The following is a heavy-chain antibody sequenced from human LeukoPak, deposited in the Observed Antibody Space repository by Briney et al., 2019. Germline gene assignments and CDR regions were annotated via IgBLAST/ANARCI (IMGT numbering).Heavy chain of an antibody. V-gene: IGHV4-38-2*02. J-gene: IGHJ5*02. Sequence: TSETLSLTCTVSGYSISSGYYWGWIRQPPGKGLEWIGSIYHSGSTYYNPSLKSRVTISVDTSKNQFSLKLSFVTAADTAVYYCARARGPDSSGYYYGVSSGFDPWGQGTLVTVSS. CDR3: ARARGPDSSGYYYGVSSGFDP. CDR2: IYHSGST. D-gene: IGHD3-22*01. CDR1: GYSISSGYY.